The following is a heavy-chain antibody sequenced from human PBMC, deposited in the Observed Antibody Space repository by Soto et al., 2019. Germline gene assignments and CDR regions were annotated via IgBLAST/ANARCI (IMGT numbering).Heavy chain of an antibody. D-gene: IGHD2-2*01. CDR3: VRAECSSCFGFRH. CDR1: GFTISSYS. Sequence: PGGSLRLSCAASGFTISSYSMNWVRQAPGKGLEWVSYITSSSSTIHYADSVKGRFTISRDNAKNSLSLQMNSLGAEDTVVYYCVRAECSSCFGFRHWGQGTLVTSPQ. CDR2: ITSSSSTI. V-gene: IGHV3-48*01. J-gene: IGHJ1*01.